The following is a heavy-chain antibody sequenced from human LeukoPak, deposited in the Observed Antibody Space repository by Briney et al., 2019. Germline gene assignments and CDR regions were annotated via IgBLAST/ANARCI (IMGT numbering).Heavy chain of an antibody. CDR2: IHRDGSST. D-gene: IGHD1-26*01. CDR1: GFTFSSYW. CDR3: AHLHSESNFVGP. Sequence: GGSLRLSCAASGFTFSSYWMHCVRQAPGKGLVWVSRIHRDGSSTNYGDSVKGRFTISRDNANNMLYLQMSSLSPEDTAVYYCAHLHSESNFVGPWGQGTLVTVSS. V-gene: IGHV3-74*01. J-gene: IGHJ5*02.